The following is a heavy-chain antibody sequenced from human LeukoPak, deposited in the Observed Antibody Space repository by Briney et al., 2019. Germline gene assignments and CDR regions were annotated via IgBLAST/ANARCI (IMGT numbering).Heavy chain of an antibody. D-gene: IGHD2-15*01. CDR2: ISSSGSTI. CDR1: GFTFSDYY. CDR3: ARNTLYCSGGSCYSDY. Sequence: PGGSLRLSCAASGFTFSDYYMSWIRQAPGKGLEWVSYISSSGSTIYYADSVKGRFTISKDNAKNSLYLQMNSLRAEDTAVYYCARNTLYCSGGSCYSDYWGQGTLVTVSS. J-gene: IGHJ4*02. V-gene: IGHV3-11*04.